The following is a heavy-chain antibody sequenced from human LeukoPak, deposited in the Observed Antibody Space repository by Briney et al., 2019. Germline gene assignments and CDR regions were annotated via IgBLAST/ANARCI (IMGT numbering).Heavy chain of an antibody. D-gene: IGHD6-19*01. J-gene: IGHJ4*02. CDR3: AKDFRIGCSAHFDY. CDR2: IYENGGST. V-gene: IGHV3-23*01. Sequence: GGSLRLSCGGSGFTFRSHAMSWVRQAPEKGLEFVSGIYENGGSTYYADSVKGRFSISRDNSKNTLYLQMDSLRGEDTAVYYCAKDFRIGCSAHFDYWGQGALVTVSS. CDR1: GFTFRSHA.